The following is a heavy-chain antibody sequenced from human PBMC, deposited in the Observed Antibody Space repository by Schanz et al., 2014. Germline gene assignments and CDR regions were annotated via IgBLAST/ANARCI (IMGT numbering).Heavy chain of an antibody. CDR3: VRDTDYHFDY. Sequence: EVQLVESGGGFVQPGGSLRLSCAASGFTFSESWMHWVRQAPGKGLVWVSRTSNDGSFTTFADSVKGRFTISRDNAKNTLYLQMNSLRAEDTAVYYCVRDTDYHFDYWGQGTLVTVSS. J-gene: IGHJ4*02. CDR2: TSNDGSFT. CDR1: GFTFSESW. V-gene: IGHV3-74*01. D-gene: IGHD4-17*01.